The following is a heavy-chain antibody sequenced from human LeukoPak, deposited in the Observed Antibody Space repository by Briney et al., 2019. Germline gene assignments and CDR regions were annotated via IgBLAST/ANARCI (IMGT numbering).Heavy chain of an antibody. J-gene: IGHJ5*02. CDR3: ARDWAAAGTKGNWFDP. V-gene: IGHV1-46*01. D-gene: IGHD6-13*01. CDR2: INPSGGST. Sequence: ASVKVSCKASGYTFTSYYMHWVRQAPGQGLEWMGIINPSGGSTRYAQKFQGRVTITRNTSISTAYMELSSLRSEDTAVYYCARDWAAAGTKGNWFDPWGQGTLVAVSS. CDR1: GYTFTSYY.